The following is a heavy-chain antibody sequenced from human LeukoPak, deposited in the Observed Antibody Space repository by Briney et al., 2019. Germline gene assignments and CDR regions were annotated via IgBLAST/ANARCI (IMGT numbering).Heavy chain of an antibody. CDR3: AKESGSGSYYTYYYYYGMDV. J-gene: IGHJ6*04. V-gene: IGHV3-23*01. CDR1: GFTFSSYA. CDR2: ISGSGGST. D-gene: IGHD3-10*01. Sequence: PGGSLRLSCAASGFTFSSYAMSWVRQAPGKGLEWVSAISGSGGSTYYADSVKGRFTISRDNSRNTLYLQMNSLRGEDTAVYYCAKESGSGSYYTYYYYYGMDVWGKGTTVTVSS.